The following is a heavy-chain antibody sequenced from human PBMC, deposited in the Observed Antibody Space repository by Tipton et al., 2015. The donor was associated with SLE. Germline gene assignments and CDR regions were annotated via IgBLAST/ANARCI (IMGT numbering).Heavy chain of an antibody. CDR2: IYYSGST. V-gene: IGHV4-39*07. CDR1: GGSISSSSYY. J-gene: IGHJ5*02. D-gene: IGHD1-26*01. Sequence: LRLSCTVSGGSISSSSYYWGWIRQPPGKGLEWIGSIYYSGSTYYNPSLKSRVTISVDTSKNQFSLKLSSVTAADTAVYYCARELRIVGAKDWFDPWGQGPLVPVSS. CDR3: ARELRIVGAKDWFDP.